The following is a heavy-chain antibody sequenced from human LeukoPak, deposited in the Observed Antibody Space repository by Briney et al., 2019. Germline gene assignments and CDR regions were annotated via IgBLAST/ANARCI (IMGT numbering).Heavy chain of an antibody. Sequence: ASVKVSRKASGYTFTSYYMHWVRQAPGQGLEWMGIINPSGGSTSYAQKFQGRVTMTRDTSTSTAYMELRSLRSDDTAVYYCARSSSQYYYGSGRNFDYWGQGTLVTVSS. CDR3: ARSSSQYYYGSGRNFDY. J-gene: IGHJ4*02. V-gene: IGHV1-46*01. D-gene: IGHD3-10*01. CDR1: GYTFTSYY. CDR2: INPSGGST.